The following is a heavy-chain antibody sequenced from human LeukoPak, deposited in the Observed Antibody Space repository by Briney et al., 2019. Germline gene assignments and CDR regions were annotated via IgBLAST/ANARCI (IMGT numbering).Heavy chain of an antibody. CDR3: ARGQYSGSCFDN. D-gene: IGHD1-26*01. CDR1: GGSISSYL. CDR2: IYYSGST. J-gene: IGHJ4*02. Sequence: SETLSLTCTVSGGSISSYLWSWIRQPPGKGLEWIGYIYYSGSTNYNPSLKSRVTILVDTSKNQFSLKLSSVPAADTAVYYCARGQYSGSCFDNWGQGSLVTVSS. V-gene: IGHV4-59*01.